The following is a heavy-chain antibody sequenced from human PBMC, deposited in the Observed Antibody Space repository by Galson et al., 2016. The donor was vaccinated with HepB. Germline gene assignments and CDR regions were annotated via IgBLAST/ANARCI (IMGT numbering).Heavy chain of an antibody. Sequence: SETLSLTCTVSGGSISSSSYYWGWIRQPPGKGLEWIGTIYYGGTTYYNPSLESRVTISVDTSNNQFSLKLTSLTAADTAVYFCARAYSFGRYDFHYWGQGTLVTVSS. CDR2: IYYGGTT. V-gene: IGHV4-39*01. J-gene: IGHJ4*02. CDR1: GGSISSSSYY. CDR3: ARAYSFGRYDFHY. D-gene: IGHD5-18*01.